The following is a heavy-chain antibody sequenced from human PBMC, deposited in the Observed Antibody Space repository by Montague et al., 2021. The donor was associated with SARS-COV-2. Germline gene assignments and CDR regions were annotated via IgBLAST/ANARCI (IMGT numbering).Heavy chain of an antibody. V-gene: IGHV4-61*02. CDR2: IYTSGST. J-gene: IGHJ3*01. D-gene: IGHD3-22*01. CDR3: ARDRTFLYIMIVVENVFDF. CDR1: GGSISSGTYY. Sequence: TLSLTCTVSGGSISSGTYYWSWIRQPAGKGLEWIGRIYTSGSTNYNPSLKSRVTISVDTSKNQFSLKLSSVTAADTAVYYCARDRTFLYIMIVVENVFDFWGQGTMVTVSS.